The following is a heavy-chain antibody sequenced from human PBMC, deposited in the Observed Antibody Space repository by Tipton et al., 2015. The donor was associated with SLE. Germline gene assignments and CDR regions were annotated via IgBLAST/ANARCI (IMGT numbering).Heavy chain of an antibody. J-gene: IGHJ4*02. D-gene: IGHD4-17*01. CDR3: AREGPTVTTPKDYFDY. Sequence: SLRLSCAASGFTFSSYAMNWVRQAPGKGLEWVSYISSSGSTISYADSVNGRFTITSDNAKNSLYLQMNSLRVEDTAVYYCAREGPTVTTPKDYFDYWGQGTLVTVSP. CDR1: GFTFSSYA. V-gene: IGHV3-48*03. CDR2: ISSSGSTI.